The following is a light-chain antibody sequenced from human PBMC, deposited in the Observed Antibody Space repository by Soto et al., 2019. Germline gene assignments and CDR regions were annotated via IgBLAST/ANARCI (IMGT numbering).Light chain of an antibody. CDR1: ISNIGSNY. CDR3: STWDHGLSGVL. J-gene: IGLJ2*01. V-gene: IGLV1-47*01. Sequence: QSVLTQPPSASGTPGQSVTIPCSGRISNIGSNYVHWYQQLPGTAPKLLIYNNDQRPSGVPDRISGSKSGTSASLAISGLRSEAEADHYCSTWDHGLSGVLIRGGTK. CDR2: NND.